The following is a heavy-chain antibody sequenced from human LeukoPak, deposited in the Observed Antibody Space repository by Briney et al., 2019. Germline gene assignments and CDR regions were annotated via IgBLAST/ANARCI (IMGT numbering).Heavy chain of an antibody. CDR3: ARDDLEHTIFGVVITYYYYYGMDV. J-gene: IGHJ6*02. V-gene: IGHV3-30-3*01. D-gene: IGHD3-3*01. CDR1: GFTFSSYA. Sequence: GGSLRLSCAASGFTFSSYAMSWVRQVPGKGLEWVAVISYDGSNKYYADSVKGRFTISRDNSKNTLYLQMNSLRAEDTAVYYCARDDLEHTIFGVVITYYYYYGMDVWGQGTTVTVSS. CDR2: ISYDGSNK.